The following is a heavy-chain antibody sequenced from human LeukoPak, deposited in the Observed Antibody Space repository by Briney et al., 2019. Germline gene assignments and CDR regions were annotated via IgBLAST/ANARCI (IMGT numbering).Heavy chain of an antibody. J-gene: IGHJ4*02. D-gene: IGHD3-3*01. CDR2: MNPNSGNT. V-gene: IGHV1-8*01. CDR1: GYTFTSYD. CDR3: ARFKGYYDFWSV. Sequence: ASVKVSCKASGYTFTSYDINWVRQATGQGLEWMGWMNPNSGNTGYAQKFQGRVTMTRNTSISTAYMELSSLRSEDTAVYYCARFKGYYDFWSVWGQGTLVTVSS.